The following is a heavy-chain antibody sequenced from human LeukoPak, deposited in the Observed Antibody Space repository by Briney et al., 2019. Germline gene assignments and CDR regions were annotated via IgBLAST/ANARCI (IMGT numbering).Heavy chain of an antibody. D-gene: IGHD3-22*01. J-gene: IGHJ4*02. Sequence: PSETLPLTCAVYGGSFSGYYWNWIRQPPGKGLEWIGEINHSGNTNYNPSLKSRVTMSVDTSKNQFSLRLSSVTAADTAVYYCARDHNYDSSGYFLHYWGQGTLVTVSS. CDR2: INHSGNT. V-gene: IGHV4-34*01. CDR1: GGSFSGYY. CDR3: ARDHNYDSSGYFLHY.